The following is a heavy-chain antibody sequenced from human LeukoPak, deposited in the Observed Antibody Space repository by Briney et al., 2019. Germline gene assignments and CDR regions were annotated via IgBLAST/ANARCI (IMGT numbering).Heavy chain of an antibody. CDR2: IWYGGSNK. Sequence: GGSLRLSCAASGFTFSSYGMHWVRQAPGKGLEWVAVIWYGGSNKYYADSVKGRFTISRDNSKNTLYLQMNSLRAEDTAVYYCASEPLSTTWGQGTLVTVSS. CDR3: ASEPLSTT. V-gene: IGHV3-33*08. D-gene: IGHD2-2*01. CDR1: GFTFSSYG. J-gene: IGHJ5*02.